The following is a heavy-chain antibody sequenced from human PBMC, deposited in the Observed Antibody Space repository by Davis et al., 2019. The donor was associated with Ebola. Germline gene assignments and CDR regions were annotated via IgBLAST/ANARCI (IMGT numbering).Heavy chain of an antibody. J-gene: IGHJ6*03. Sequence: GESLKISCAASGFSFSIYWMSWVRQASGKGLEWVGRIRSKANSYATAYAASVQGRFIISRDESKNTAYLQMNSLSTEDTAVYYCAGRGTLYYMGVWGKGTTVTVSS. D-gene: IGHD3/OR15-3a*01. CDR2: IRSKANSYAT. V-gene: IGHV3-73*01. CDR1: GFSFSIYW. CDR3: AGRGTLYYMGV.